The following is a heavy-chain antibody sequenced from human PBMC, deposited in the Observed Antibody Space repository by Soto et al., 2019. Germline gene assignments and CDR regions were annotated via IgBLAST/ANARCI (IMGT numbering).Heavy chain of an antibody. Sequence: QVQLRESGPGLVKPSETLSVTCAVFGDSISSHYWSWIRPPPGNELEWIGYIYISGSTNYNSSLNRRVTLSVDPSKNQVSLNLISVTAADTAMYYCARHPAVAGALGFDFWVQGILVTVSS. D-gene: IGHD6-19*01. J-gene: IGHJ4*02. CDR2: IYISGST. CDR1: GDSISSHY. V-gene: IGHV4-59*08. CDR3: ARHPAVAGALGFDF.